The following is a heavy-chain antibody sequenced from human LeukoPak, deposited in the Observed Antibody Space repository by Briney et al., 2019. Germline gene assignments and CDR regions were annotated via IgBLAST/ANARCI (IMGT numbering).Heavy chain of an antibody. J-gene: IGHJ2*01. CDR1: GFSVTDNY. CDR3: AREERDGYNYYWYFDL. D-gene: IGHD5-24*01. CDR2: IFSGGST. Sequence: GGSLRLSCAASGFSVTDNYMSWVRQAPGKGLEWVSVIFSGGSTHYADSVKGRFTISRDNSKNTLYLQMNSLRAEDTAVYYCAREERDGYNYYWYFDLWGRGTLVTVSS. V-gene: IGHV3-53*01.